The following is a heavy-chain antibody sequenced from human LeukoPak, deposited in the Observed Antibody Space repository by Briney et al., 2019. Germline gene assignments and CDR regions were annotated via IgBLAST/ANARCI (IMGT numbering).Heavy chain of an antibody. CDR3: ARDRTLHYYEFWSGNYTSYFDY. J-gene: IGHJ4*02. CDR1: GYTFTSYG. V-gene: IGHV1-18*01. CDR2: VSTYNGNT. Sequence: ASVKVSXKTSGYTFTSYGVSWVRQAPGQGLEWMGWVSTYNGNTNYAQKLQGRVTMTTDTPTRTAYMELRSLRSDDTAVYYCARDRTLHYYEFWSGNYTSYFDYWGQGTLVTVSS. D-gene: IGHD3-3*01.